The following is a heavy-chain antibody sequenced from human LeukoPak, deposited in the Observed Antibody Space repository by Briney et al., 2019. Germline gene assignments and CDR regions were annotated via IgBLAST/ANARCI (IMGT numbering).Heavy chain of an antibody. D-gene: IGHD3-22*01. CDR1: GGSISSGGYS. J-gene: IGHJ4*02. Sequence: PSETLSLTCAVSGGSISSGGYSWSWIRQPPGKGLEWIGYIYHSGSTYYNPSLKSRVTISVDRSKNQFSLKLSSVTAADTAVYYCARYYDSSGYDYWGQGTLVTVFS. CDR3: ARYYDSSGYDY. V-gene: IGHV4-30-2*01. CDR2: IYHSGST.